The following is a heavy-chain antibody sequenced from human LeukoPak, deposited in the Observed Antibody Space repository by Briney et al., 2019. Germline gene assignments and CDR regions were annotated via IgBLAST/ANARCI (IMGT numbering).Heavy chain of an antibody. CDR3: ARAQRITMVRGDIHWFDP. Sequence: PGGSLRLSCAASGFTFSSYAMHWVRQAPGKGLEWVAVISYDGSNKYYADSVKGRFTISRDNSKNTLYPQMNSLRAEDTAVYYCARAQRITMVRGDIHWFDPWGQGTLVTVSS. D-gene: IGHD3-10*01. J-gene: IGHJ5*02. CDR2: ISYDGSNK. CDR1: GFTFSSYA. V-gene: IGHV3-30*04.